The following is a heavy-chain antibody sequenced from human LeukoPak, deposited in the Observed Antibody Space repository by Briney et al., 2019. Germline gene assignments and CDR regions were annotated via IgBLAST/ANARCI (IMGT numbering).Heavy chain of an antibody. J-gene: IGHJ4*02. CDR3: ARKSGDLDY. CDR2: ISSSGRTI. CDR1: GFTFSSYE. V-gene: IGHV3-48*03. Sequence: GGSLRLSCAASGFTFSSYEMNWVRQAPGKGLEWVAYISSSGRTIYYADSVRGRFTISRDNAKNSLYLQMNSLRAEDTAVYYCARKSGDLDYWGQGTLVTVSS. D-gene: IGHD3-10*01.